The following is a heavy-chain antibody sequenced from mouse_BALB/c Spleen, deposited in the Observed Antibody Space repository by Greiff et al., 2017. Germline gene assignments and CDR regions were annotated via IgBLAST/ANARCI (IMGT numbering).Heavy chain of an antibody. CDR1: GYTFTSYW. CDR2: INPSNGRT. V-gene: IGHV1S81*02. Sequence: QVHVKQSGAELVKPGASVKLSCKASGYTFTSYWMHWVKQRPGQGLEWIGEINPSNGRTNYNEKFKSKATLTVDKSSSTAYMQLSSLTSEDSAVYYCTRGDYGSSYDYFDYWGQGTTLTVSS. J-gene: IGHJ2*01. CDR3: TRGDYGSSYDYFDY. D-gene: IGHD1-1*01.